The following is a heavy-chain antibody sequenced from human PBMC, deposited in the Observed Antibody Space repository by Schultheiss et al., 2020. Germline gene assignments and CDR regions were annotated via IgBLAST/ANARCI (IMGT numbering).Heavy chain of an antibody. CDR3: ARAVVPAAPYNWFDP. CDR1: GASIDSSSDF. V-gene: IGHV4-31*03. Sequence: SETLSLTCTVSGASIDSSSDFWGWIRQHPGKGLEWIGYIYYSGSTYYNPSLKSRVTISVDTSKNQFSLKLSSVTAADTAVYYCARAVVPAAPYNWFDPCGQGTLVTVSS. CDR2: IYYSGST. D-gene: IGHD2-2*01. J-gene: IGHJ5*02.